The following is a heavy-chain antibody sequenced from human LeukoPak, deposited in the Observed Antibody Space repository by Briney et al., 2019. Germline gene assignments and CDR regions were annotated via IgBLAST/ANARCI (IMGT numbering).Heavy chain of an antibody. Sequence: SETLSLTCTVSGASVSNNNYYWGWIRQSPGKGLEWIASIYYSGSTNYNPSLKSRVTISVDTSKNQFSLKLSSVTAADTAVYYCARITIFWIDAFDIWGQGTMVTVSS. CDR1: GASVSNNNYY. CDR3: ARITIFWIDAFDI. D-gene: IGHD3-9*01. J-gene: IGHJ3*02. CDR2: IYYSGST. V-gene: IGHV4-39*07.